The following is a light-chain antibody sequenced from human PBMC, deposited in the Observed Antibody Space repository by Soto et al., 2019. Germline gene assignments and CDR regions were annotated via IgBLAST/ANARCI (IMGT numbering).Light chain of an antibody. CDR1: QSVRNY. CDR2: DAS. V-gene: IGKV3-11*01. Sequence: EIVLTQSPGTMSLSPGERATLSCRASQSVRNYLAWYQQRPGQVPRLLIYDASNRATGIPARFSGSGSGTDFSLTMSSLEPEDFAVYYCQQRSNWPWTFGQGTKVEIK. CDR3: QQRSNWPWT. J-gene: IGKJ1*01.